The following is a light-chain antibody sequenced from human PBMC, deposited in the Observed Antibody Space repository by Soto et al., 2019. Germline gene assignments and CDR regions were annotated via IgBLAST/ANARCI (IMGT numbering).Light chain of an antibody. Sequence: EIVLTQSPGTLSLSPGERATLSCRASQSVSSSYLAWYQQKPGQAPRLLIYGASSRATGIPDRFSGSGSGTDFTLTISGLEPVDLAVYYCQQYGSSPWTFGQGTKVEIK. CDR2: GAS. J-gene: IGKJ1*01. V-gene: IGKV3-20*01. CDR1: QSVSSSY. CDR3: QQYGSSPWT.